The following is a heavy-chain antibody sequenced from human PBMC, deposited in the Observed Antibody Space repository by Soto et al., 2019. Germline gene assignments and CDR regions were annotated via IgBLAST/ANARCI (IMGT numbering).Heavy chain of an antibody. Sequence: PSETLSLTCTVSGGSISSYHWSWIRQPPGKALEWIGYIYNSGSTNYNPSLKSRVTISVDTSKNQFSLKLTSVTAADTAVYYCARRVYFDCWGQGTLVTSPQ. J-gene: IGHJ4*02. D-gene: IGHD6-13*01. CDR2: IYNSGST. CDR1: GGSISSYH. V-gene: IGHV4-59*01. CDR3: ARRVYFDC.